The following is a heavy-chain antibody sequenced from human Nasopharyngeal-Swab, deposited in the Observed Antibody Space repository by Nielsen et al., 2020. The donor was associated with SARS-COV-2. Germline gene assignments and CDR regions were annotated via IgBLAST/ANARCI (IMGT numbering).Heavy chain of an antibody. J-gene: IGHJ4*02. V-gene: IGHV3-53*01. D-gene: IGHD3-16*01. CDR1: GFTVSSNY. CDR2: IYSGGST. Sequence: GGSLRLSCAASGFTVSSNYMSWVRQAPGKGLEWVSVIYSGGSTYYADSVKGRFTISRDNSKNTLYLQMNSLRAEDTDVYYCARGGGDDYVWGSYNYYFDYWGQGTLVTVSS. CDR3: ARGGGDDYVWGSYNYYFDY.